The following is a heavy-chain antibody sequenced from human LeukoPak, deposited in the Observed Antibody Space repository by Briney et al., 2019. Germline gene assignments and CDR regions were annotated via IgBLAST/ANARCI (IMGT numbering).Heavy chain of an antibody. J-gene: IGHJ4*02. Sequence: GGSLRLSCAASGFTFNSYWMSWVRQASGKGLEWVANINQDGSGNYYLDSVKGRFTISRDNAKNSLYLQMNSLRAEDTAVYYCARGPLGYCSVTSCSFDSWGQGTLVTVSS. V-gene: IGHV3-7*01. CDR2: INQDGSGN. D-gene: IGHD2-2*01. CDR3: ARGPLGYCSVTSCSFDS. CDR1: GFTFNSYW.